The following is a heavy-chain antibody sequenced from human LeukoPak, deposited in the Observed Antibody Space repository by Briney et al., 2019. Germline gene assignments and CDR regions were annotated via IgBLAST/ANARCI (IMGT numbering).Heavy chain of an antibody. CDR1: GFTFSTYD. CDR3: TRGGRDGFDI. Sequence: SGGSLRLSCAASGFTFSTYDMHRVRQATGKGLEWVSAIASAGDIYYSDSVRGRFTISRENAKNSLYLQVNSLRVGDTAVYYCTRGGRDGFDIWGQGTMVTVSS. CDR2: IASAGDI. J-gene: IGHJ3*02. D-gene: IGHD2-15*01. V-gene: IGHV3-13*01.